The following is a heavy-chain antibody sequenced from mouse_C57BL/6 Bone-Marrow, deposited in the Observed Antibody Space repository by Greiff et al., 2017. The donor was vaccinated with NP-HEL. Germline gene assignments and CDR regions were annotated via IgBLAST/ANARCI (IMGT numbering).Heavy chain of an antibody. D-gene: IGHD2-14*01. Sequence: EVKLLESGPGLVKPSQSLSLTCSVTGYSITSGYYWNWIRQFPGNKLEWMGYISYDGSNNYNPSLKNRISITRDTSKNQFFLKLNSVTTEDTATYYCAREYDEGGKGYWGQGTSVTVSS. CDR3: AREYDEGGKGY. J-gene: IGHJ4*01. V-gene: IGHV3-6*01. CDR2: ISYDGSN. CDR1: GYSITSGYY.